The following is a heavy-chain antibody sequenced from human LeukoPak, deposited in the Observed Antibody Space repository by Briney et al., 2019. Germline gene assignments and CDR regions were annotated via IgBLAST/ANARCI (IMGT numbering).Heavy chain of an antibody. D-gene: IGHD5-18*01. CDR1: GFTFSSYS. CDR3: ARVLDEDTANDAFDI. V-gene: IGHV3-21*01. Sequence: TGGSLRLSCAASGFTFSSYSMNWVRQAPEKGLEWVSSISSSSSYIYYADSVKGRFTISRDNAKSSLYLQMNSLRAEDTAVYYCARVLDEDTANDAFDIWGQGTMVTVSS. J-gene: IGHJ3*02. CDR2: ISSSSSYI.